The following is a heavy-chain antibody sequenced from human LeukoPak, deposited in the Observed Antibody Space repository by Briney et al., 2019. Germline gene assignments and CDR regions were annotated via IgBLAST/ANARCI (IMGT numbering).Heavy chain of an antibody. Sequence: GGCLTPSCAASGFTFSSYSMNWVRQAPGKGLEWVSVISSGSYTIYYADSVKGRVTISRDNAKNSLYLQMNSLRAEDTAVYYCATSAVGGPNDYWGQGTLVTVSS. V-gene: IGHV3-21*01. D-gene: IGHD6-13*01. J-gene: IGHJ4*02. CDR1: GFTFSSYS. CDR3: ATSAVGGPNDY. CDR2: ISSGSYTI.